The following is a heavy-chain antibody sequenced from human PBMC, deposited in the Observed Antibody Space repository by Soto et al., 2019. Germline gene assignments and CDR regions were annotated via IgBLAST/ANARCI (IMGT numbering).Heavy chain of an antibody. V-gene: IGHV3-23*01. CDR2: ISSSGAST. CDR3: ARDLLYCSSTSCYKYYYYGMDV. CDR1: GFTFSNYA. D-gene: IGHD2-2*02. J-gene: IGHJ6*02. Sequence: GGSLRLSCAASGFTFSNYAMSWVRQAPGKELEWVSTISSSGASTDYADSVKGRFTISRDNAKNTLNLQMNSLRAEDTAVYYCARDLLYCSSTSCYKYYYYGMDVWGQGTTVTVSS.